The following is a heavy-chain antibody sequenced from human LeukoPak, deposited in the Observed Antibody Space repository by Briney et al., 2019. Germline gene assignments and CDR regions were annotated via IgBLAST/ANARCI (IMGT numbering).Heavy chain of an antibody. CDR1: GFTFSSYG. V-gene: IGHV3-30*18. Sequence: GGSLRLSCAASGFTFSSYGMHWVRQAPGKGLEWVAVISYDGSNKYYADSVKGRFTISRDNSKNTLYLQMNSLRAEDTAVYYCAKDQVEMDSTYYFDYWGPGTLVTVSS. D-gene: IGHD5-24*01. J-gene: IGHJ4*02. CDR2: ISYDGSNK. CDR3: AKDQVEMDSTYYFDY.